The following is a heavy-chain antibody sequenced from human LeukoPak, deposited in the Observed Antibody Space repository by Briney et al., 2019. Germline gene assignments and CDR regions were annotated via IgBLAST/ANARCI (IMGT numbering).Heavy chain of an antibody. CDR3: AKGDSSGSRAECFNY. CDR1: GFTFSSYA. V-gene: IGHV3-23*01. CDR2: ISGSGGST. D-gene: IGHD3-22*01. J-gene: IGHJ4*02. Sequence: GGSLRLSCAASGFTFSSYAMSWVRQAPGKGLEWVSAISGSGGSTYYADSVKGRFTISRDNSKNTLYLQMNSLRAEDTAVYYCAKGDSSGSRAECFNYWGQGTLVTVSS.